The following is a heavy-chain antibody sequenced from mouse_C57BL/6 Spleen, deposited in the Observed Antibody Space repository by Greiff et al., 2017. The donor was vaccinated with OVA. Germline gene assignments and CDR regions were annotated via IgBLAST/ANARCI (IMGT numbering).Heavy chain of an antibody. J-gene: IGHJ4*01. Sequence: EVKLVESGEGLVKPGGSLKLSCAASGFTFSSYAMSWVRQTPAKRLEWVAYISSGGDYIYYADTVKGRFTISRDNARNTLYLQMSSLKSEDTAMYYCTREDYGSSPHYAMDYWGQGTSVTVSS. CDR3: TREDYGSSPHYAMDY. V-gene: IGHV5-9-1*02. CDR1: GFTFSSYA. CDR2: ISSGGDYI. D-gene: IGHD1-1*01.